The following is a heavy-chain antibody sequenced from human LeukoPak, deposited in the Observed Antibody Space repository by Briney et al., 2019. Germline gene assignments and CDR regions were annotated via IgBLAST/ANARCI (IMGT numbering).Heavy chain of an antibody. CDR1: GGSFSGYY. D-gene: IGHD3-3*01. CDR2: INHSGST. Sequence: SETLSLTCAVYGGSFSGYYWSWIRQPPGKGLEWIGEINHSGSTNYNPSLKGRVTISVDTSKNQFSLKLSSVTAADTAVYYCARARPYYDFWSGQRHYYHGMDVWGQGTTVTVSS. V-gene: IGHV4-34*01. J-gene: IGHJ6*02. CDR3: ARARPYYDFWSGQRHYYHGMDV.